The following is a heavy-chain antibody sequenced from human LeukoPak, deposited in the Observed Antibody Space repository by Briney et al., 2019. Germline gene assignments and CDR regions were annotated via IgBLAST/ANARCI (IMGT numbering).Heavy chain of an antibody. V-gene: IGHV3-23*01. CDR2: IGGSGAST. CDR1: GFIFSSYA. CDR3: AKDPRGSYSQYFDY. Sequence: GGTLRLSCAASGFIFSSYAMSWVRQAPGKGLEWVAAIGGSGASTYYADSVKGRFTISRDNFKNTLYLQMNSLRAEDTAVYYCAKDPRGSYSQYFDYWGQGTLVTVSS. J-gene: IGHJ4*02. D-gene: IGHD1-26*01.